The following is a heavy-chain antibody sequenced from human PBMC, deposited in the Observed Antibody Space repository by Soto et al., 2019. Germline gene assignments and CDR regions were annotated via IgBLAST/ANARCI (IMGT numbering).Heavy chain of an antibody. CDR1: GFTFSSYS. J-gene: IGHJ6*02. Sequence: GGSLRLSCAASGFTFSSYSMNWVRQAPGKGLEWVANIKQDGSEKYYVDSVKGRFTISRDNAKNSLYLQMNSLRAEDTAVYYCARDPNIVLVPAALRSYYYYYGMDVWGQGTTVTVSS. D-gene: IGHD2-2*01. V-gene: IGHV3-7*01. CDR2: IKQDGSEK. CDR3: ARDPNIVLVPAALRSYYYYYGMDV.